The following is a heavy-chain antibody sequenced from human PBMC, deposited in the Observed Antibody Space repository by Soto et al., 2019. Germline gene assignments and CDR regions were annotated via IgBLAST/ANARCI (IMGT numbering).Heavy chain of an antibody. V-gene: IGHV5-51*01. J-gene: IGHJ4*02. D-gene: IGHD2-2*01. CDR2: IYTGDSDT. Sequence: GESLKISCKGSGYSFTSYWIGWVRQMPGKGLEWMGMIYTGDSDTRYSPSFQGQVTISADKSLSTAYLQWSSLQASDTAMYYCARPDHSSSTGYPKDWGQGTLVTVSS. CDR1: GYSFTSYW. CDR3: ARPDHSSSTGYPKD.